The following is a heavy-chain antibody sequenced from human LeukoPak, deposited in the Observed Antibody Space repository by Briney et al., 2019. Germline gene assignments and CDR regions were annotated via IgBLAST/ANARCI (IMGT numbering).Heavy chain of an antibody. CDR3: ARGSAWSSSARADS. D-gene: IGHD6-6*01. Sequence: ASVKVSCMESGYTFTSYGISGVRQAPGQGLGWMGWIIAYDGNTNYAQKPQGRVTMTTDTSTSTACMELRSRRSDDTAVDDCARGSAWSSSARADSWGQGNLVTVSS. V-gene: IGHV1-18*01. CDR2: IIAYDGNT. J-gene: IGHJ4*02. CDR1: GYTFTSYG.